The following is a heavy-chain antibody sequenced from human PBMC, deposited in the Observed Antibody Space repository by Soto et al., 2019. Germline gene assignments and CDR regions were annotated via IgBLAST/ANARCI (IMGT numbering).Heavy chain of an antibody. CDR1: GGTFSSYA. CDR2: IIPIFGTA. Sequence: QVQLVQSGAEVKKPGSSVKVSCKASGGTFSSYAISWVRQAPGQGLVWMGGIIPIFGTANYAQKFQGRVTITADESTSTAYMELSSLRSEDTAVYYCARGVVVPAATTGWYFDLWGRGTLVTVSS. J-gene: IGHJ2*01. CDR3: ARGVVVPAATTGWYFDL. V-gene: IGHV1-69*01. D-gene: IGHD2-2*01.